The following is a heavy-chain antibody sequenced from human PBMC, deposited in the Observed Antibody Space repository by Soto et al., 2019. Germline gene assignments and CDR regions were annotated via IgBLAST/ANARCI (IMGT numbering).Heavy chain of an antibody. V-gene: IGHV1-69*12. Sequence: QVQLVQSGAEVKKPGSSVKVSCKASGGTFSSYAISWVRQAPGQGLEWMGGIIPIFGTANYAQKFQGRVTITADESTSTAYMRLSSLRSEDTAVYYCARVVNPSNDYGAPGYWGQGTLVTVSS. D-gene: IGHD4-17*01. CDR3: ARVVNPSNDYGAPGY. CDR2: IIPIFGTA. CDR1: GGTFSSYA. J-gene: IGHJ4*02.